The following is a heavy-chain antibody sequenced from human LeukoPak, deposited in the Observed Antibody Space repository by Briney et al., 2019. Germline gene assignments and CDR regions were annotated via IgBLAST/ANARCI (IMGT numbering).Heavy chain of an antibody. D-gene: IGHD5-18*01. CDR3: ARHVLGYSYGYYYYMDV. J-gene: IGHJ6*03. Sequence: GESLKISCKGSGYSFTSYWIGWVRQMPGKGLEWMGIIYPGDSDTRYSPSFQGQVTISADKSISTAYLQWSSLKASDTAMYYCARHVLGYSYGYYYYMDVWGKGTTVTVSS. V-gene: IGHV5-51*01. CDR2: IYPGDSDT. CDR1: GYSFTSYW.